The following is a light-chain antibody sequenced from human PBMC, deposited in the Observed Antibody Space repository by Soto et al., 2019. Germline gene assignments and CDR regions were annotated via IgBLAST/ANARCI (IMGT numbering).Light chain of an antibody. CDR2: GTS. Sequence: EIVLTQSPGTLSLSPGERATLSCRASQSVSSSYLAWYQQKPGQAPRLLIYGTSSRATAIPDRFSGSGSGTDFTLPISGLEPEDCAVYYCQQYGSSSWTFGQGTKVEIK. V-gene: IGKV3-20*01. CDR3: QQYGSSSWT. J-gene: IGKJ1*01. CDR1: QSVSSSY.